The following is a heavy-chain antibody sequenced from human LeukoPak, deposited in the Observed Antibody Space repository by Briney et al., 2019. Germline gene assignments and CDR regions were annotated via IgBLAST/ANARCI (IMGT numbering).Heavy chain of an antibody. CDR2: IYHSGST. CDR3: AQNGQSGFSFDP. D-gene: IGHD2-8*01. V-gene: IGHV4-30-2*01. Sequence: SETLSLTCTVSGGSISSGGYYWSWIRQPPGKGLEWIGYIYHSGSTYYNPSLKSRVTISADTSKNQFSLELSSVTAAGTAVYYCAQNGQSGFSFDPWGQGTLVTVSS. J-gene: IGHJ5*02. CDR1: GGSISSGGYY.